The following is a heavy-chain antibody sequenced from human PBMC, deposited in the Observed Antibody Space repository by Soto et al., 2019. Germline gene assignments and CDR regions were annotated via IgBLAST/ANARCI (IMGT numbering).Heavy chain of an antibody. V-gene: IGHV3-33*01. CDR2: IWYDGSNK. CDR3: ARDRLADSSGWYVSYYGMDV. D-gene: IGHD6-19*01. J-gene: IGHJ6*02. Sequence: QVQLVESGGGVVQPGRSLRLSCAASGFTFSSYGMHWFRQAPGKGLEWVAVIWYDGSNKYYADSVKGRFTISRDNSKNTPYLQMNSLRAEDTAVYYCARDRLADSSGWYVSYYGMDVWGQGTTVTVSS. CDR1: GFTFSSYG.